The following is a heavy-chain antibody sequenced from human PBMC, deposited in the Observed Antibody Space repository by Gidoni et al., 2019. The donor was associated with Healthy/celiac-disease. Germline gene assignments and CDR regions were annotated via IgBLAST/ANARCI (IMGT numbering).Heavy chain of an antibody. D-gene: IGHD6-19*01. V-gene: IGHV5-51*01. CDR2: IHPGDADT. CDR3: ARQVAVAGTSYYYGMDV. J-gene: IGHJ6*02. Sequence: EVQLVQSGAEVKKLGEPLKTSCKGSGYSFTIYWIAWGRQMPGKGLEWVGIIHPGDADTRYSPSFQGQVTISADKSISTAYLQWSSLKASDTAMYYCARQVAVAGTSYYYGMDVWGQGTTVTVSS. CDR1: GYSFTIYW.